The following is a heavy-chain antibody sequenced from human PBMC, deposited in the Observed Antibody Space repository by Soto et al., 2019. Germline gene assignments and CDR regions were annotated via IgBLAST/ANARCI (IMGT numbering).Heavy chain of an antibody. Sequence: PGGSLRLSCAASGFTFSSYAMHWVRQAPGKGLEWVAVISYDGSNKYYADSVKGRFTISRDNSKNTLYLQMNSLRAEDTAVYYCARDGGRYCSGGSCLGFWGQGTLVTVSS. J-gene: IGHJ4*02. V-gene: IGHV3-30-3*01. CDR1: GFTFSSYA. D-gene: IGHD2-15*01. CDR2: ISYDGSNK. CDR3: ARDGGRYCSGGSCLGF.